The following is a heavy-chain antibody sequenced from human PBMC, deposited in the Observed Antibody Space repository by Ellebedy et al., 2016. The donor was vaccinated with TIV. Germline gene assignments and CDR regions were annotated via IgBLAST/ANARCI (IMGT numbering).Heavy chain of an antibody. Sequence: GESLKISXAASGFTFSSYAMHWVRQAPGKGLEWVAVISYDGSNKYYADSVKGRFTISRDNSKNTLYLQMNSLRAEDTAVYYCARDIGDDYGVFDPWGQGTLVTVSS. CDR2: ISYDGSNK. V-gene: IGHV3-30-3*01. CDR1: GFTFSSYA. CDR3: ARDIGDDYGVFDP. D-gene: IGHD4-17*01. J-gene: IGHJ5*02.